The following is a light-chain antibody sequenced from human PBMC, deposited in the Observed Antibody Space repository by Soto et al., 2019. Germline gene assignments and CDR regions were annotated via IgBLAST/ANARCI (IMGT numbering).Light chain of an antibody. CDR3: QQCGSSPLS. CDR1: QSVSGSS. Sequence: EIVLTQSPGTLSLSPGERATLSCRASQSVSGSSLAWYQQKPGQAPRLLIYGASSRATDIPDRFSGSGSGTDFTLTISRLEPEDFAVYYCQQCGSSPLSFGGGIKVEIK. V-gene: IGKV3-20*01. J-gene: IGKJ4*01. CDR2: GAS.